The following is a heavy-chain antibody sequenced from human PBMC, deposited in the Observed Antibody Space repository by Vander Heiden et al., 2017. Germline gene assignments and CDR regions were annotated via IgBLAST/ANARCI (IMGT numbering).Heavy chain of an antibody. CDR1: GFSPSNSGVD. V-gene: IGHV2-5*02. J-gene: IGHJ6*02. CDR3: AHRLRLDYGDYGGGMDV. CDR2: IYWDDDK. D-gene: IGHD4-17*01. Sequence: QITSKESGPTLVKPTQTLTLTCTLTGFSPSNSGVDVGWFRRPPGKALQWLALIYWDDDKRYSPSLKSRLTITKDTSKNQVVLTMTNMDPVDTATYYCAHRLRLDYGDYGGGMDVWGQGTTVTVSS.